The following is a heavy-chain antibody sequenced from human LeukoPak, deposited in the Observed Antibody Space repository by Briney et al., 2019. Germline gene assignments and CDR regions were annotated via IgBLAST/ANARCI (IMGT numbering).Heavy chain of an antibody. CDR2: IRYDGSNK. CDR1: GFTFSSYG. Sequence: GGSLRLSCAASGFTFSSYGMHWVRQAPGKGLEWVAFIRYDGSNKYYADSVKGRFTISRDDSRSIAYLQMNSLKTEDTAVYYCTRRYNYDSSGYYYVMDAFDIWGQGTMVTVSS. CDR3: TRRYNYDSSGYYYVMDAFDI. J-gene: IGHJ3*02. V-gene: IGHV3-30*02. D-gene: IGHD3-22*01.